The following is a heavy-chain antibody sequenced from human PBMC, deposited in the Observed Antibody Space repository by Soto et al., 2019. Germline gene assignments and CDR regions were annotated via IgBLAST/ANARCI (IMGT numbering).Heavy chain of an antibody. CDR3: ALVDRSSSTDVVDVFDF. D-gene: IGHD2-15*01. J-gene: IGHJ3*01. CDR2: MSHSGGT. CDR1: GGSVNSGNYY. Sequence: SETLSLTCAVFGGSVNSGNYYWSWIRQPPGKGLEWIGEMSHSGGTHFNPSLKSRVTISVDTSKNQFSLKMSSVTAADTALYYCALVDRSSSTDVVDVFDFWGLGTMDT. V-gene: IGHV4-61*01.